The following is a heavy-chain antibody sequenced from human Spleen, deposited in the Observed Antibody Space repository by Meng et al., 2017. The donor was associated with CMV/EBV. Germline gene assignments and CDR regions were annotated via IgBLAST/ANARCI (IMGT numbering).Heavy chain of an antibody. CDR2: IYQSGST. CDR1: GASINSDIL. Sequence: SLTCAVSGASINSDILWSWVRQPPGKGLEWIGEIYQSGSTNYNPSLKSRVTISMDKSKNQFSLNLSSVTAADTAFYYCAISPNQDPGPWGQGTLVTVSS. D-gene: IGHD1-14*01. V-gene: IGHV4-4*02. CDR3: AISPNQDPGP. J-gene: IGHJ5*02.